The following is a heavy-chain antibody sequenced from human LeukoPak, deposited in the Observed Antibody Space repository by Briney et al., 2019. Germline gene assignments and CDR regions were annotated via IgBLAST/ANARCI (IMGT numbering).Heavy chain of an antibody. CDR1: GFTFSSYG. CDR3: ASSGYSFGYDFDY. J-gene: IGHJ4*02. V-gene: IGHV3-30*03. CDR2: ISYDGSKR. Sequence: GGSLRLSCVVSGFTFSSYGMHWVHQAPGKGLEWVAIISYDGSKRYYADSVKGRFTISRDNSKNTLYLQMNSLTAEDTAVYYCASSGYSFGYDFDYWGQGTLATVSS. D-gene: IGHD5-18*01.